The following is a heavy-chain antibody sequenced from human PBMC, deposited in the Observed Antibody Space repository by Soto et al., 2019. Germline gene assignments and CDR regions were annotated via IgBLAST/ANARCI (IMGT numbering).Heavy chain of an antibody. V-gene: IGHV3-7*03. Sequence: EVQLVESGGGLVQPGGSLRLSCAASGFTFSSYWMSWVRQAPGKGLEWVANIKQDGSEKYYVDSVKGRFTISRDNAKNSLYLQMNSLRAEDTAVYYCARDVSSSWYRWFDPWGQGTLVTVSS. CDR3: ARDVSSSWYRWFDP. CDR1: GFTFSSYW. CDR2: IKQDGSEK. J-gene: IGHJ5*02. D-gene: IGHD6-13*01.